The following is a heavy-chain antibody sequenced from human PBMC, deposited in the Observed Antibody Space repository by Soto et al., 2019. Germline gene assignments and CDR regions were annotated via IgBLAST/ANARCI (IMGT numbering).Heavy chain of an antibody. CDR1: GXTFSTYR. CDR3: PRDLPPYDFWSGYSHGGMAV. D-gene: IGHD3-3*01. Sequence: GSLRLSCTASGXTFSTYRMNWVRQAPGKGLELVSYISGSSGSIYYADSVKRRFTISRYNAKNSLYLKMRSLRDDDNAVYYCPRDLPPYDFWSGYSHGGMAVWGQGTTVTVS. V-gene: IGHV3-48*02. CDR2: ISGSSGSI. J-gene: IGHJ6*02.